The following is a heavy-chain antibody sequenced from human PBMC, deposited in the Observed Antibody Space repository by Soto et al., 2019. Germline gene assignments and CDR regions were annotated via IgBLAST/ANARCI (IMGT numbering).Heavy chain of an antibody. J-gene: IGHJ4*02. Sequence: PGGSLRLSCAASGFTFKNFAMHWVRQAPGKGLEWVAMIWYDAIGKYYADSVKGRFTISRDHSTNTLSLQMDSLRAEDTAVYFCARDWNAGIFDYWGQGTPVTVSS. CDR3: ARDWNAGIFDY. D-gene: IGHD1-1*01. CDR2: IWYDAIGK. CDR1: GFTFKNFA. V-gene: IGHV3-33*01.